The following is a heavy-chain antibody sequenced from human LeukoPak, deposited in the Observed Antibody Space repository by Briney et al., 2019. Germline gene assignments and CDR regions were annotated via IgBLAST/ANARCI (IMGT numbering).Heavy chain of an antibody. CDR1: GFTFSGSA. V-gene: IGHV3-73*01. Sequence: GGSLKLSCAASGFTFSGSAMHWVRQASGKGPEWVGRIRSKANSYATAYAASVKGRFTISRDDSKNTAYLQMNSLKTEDTAVYYCTRNAVVVPAARFDYYYYYMDVWGKGTTVTVS. CDR3: TRNAVVVPAARFDYYYYYMDV. CDR2: IRSKANSYAT. D-gene: IGHD2-2*01. J-gene: IGHJ6*03.